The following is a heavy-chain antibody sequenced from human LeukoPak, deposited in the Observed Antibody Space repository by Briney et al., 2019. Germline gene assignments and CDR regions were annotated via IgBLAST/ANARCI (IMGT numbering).Heavy chain of an antibody. V-gene: IGHV4-39*01. CDR2: IYYHENT. D-gene: IGHD7-27*01. Sequence: ETLSLTCTVSGGSISSSSDYWGWIRQAPGKGLEWIGGIYYHENTYYNSSLKSRVTISVDTSKNQFSLKLNSVTAADTAVYYCARKRPWGLSRYFDYWGQGTLVTVSS. CDR3: ARKRPWGLSRYFDY. CDR1: GGSISSSSDY. J-gene: IGHJ4*02.